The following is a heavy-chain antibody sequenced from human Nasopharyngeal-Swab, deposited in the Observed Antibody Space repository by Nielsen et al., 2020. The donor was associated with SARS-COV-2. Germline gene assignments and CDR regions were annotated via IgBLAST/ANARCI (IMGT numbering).Heavy chain of an antibody. V-gene: IGHV1-69*04. Sequence: SVKVSCKASGGTFSSYAISWVRQAPGQGLEWMGRIIPILGIANYAQKFQGRVTITADKSTSTAYMELSSLRSEDTAMYYCARNRQYQLLSSPYYYYSMDVWGQGTTVTVSS. J-gene: IGHJ6*02. CDR3: ARNRQYQLLSSPYYYYSMDV. D-gene: IGHD2-2*01. CDR2: IIPILGIA. CDR1: GGTFSSYA.